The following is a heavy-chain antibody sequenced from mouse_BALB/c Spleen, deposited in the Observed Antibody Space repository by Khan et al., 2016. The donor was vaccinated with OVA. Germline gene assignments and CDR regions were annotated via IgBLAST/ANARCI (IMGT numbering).Heavy chain of an antibody. CDR1: GYTFTSYW. CDR3: ARGYFGNYEFVF. CDR2: IFPGTGTT. V-gene: IGHV1S132*01. D-gene: IGHD2-1*01. Sequence: QVQLKQSGAELVKPGASVKLSCKTSGYTFTSYWIQWVKQRPGQGLGWIGQIFPGTGTTYYNENFKGKATLTVDTSCSTAYMHLSSLTSEDSSVYFCARGYFGNYEFVFWGQGTLVTVSP. J-gene: IGHJ3*01.